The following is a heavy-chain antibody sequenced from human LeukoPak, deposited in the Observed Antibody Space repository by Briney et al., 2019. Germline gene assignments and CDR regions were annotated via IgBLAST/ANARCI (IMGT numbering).Heavy chain of an antibody. D-gene: IGHD3-3*01. CDR3: ATNKNDYDLYYLDC. CDR2: IYSGGST. Sequence: GGSLRLSCAASGFTVSSNYMTWVRQAPGKGLEWVSIIYSGGSTYYADSVKGRFTISRDNSKNTLYLQMNSLRAEDTAMYYCATNKNDYDLYYLDCWGQGTLVTVSS. CDR1: GFTVSSNY. V-gene: IGHV3-53*01. J-gene: IGHJ4*02.